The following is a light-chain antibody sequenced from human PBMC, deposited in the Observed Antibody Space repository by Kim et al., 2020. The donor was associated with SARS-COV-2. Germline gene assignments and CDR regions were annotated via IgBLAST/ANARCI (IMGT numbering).Light chain of an antibody. CDR1: TLPEKQ. CDR3: QSADGSGTYV. J-gene: IGLJ1*01. V-gene: IGLV3-25*03. CDR2: KDN. Sequence: VSPGQTARITCSGDTLPEKQTDWYQQKSGQAPLLVLYKDNERPSGIPGRFSGSSSGTTVTLTISGVQAEDDADYYCQSADGSGTYVFGTGTKVTVL.